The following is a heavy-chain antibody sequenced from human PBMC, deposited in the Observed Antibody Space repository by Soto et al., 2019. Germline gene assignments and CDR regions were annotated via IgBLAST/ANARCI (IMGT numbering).Heavy chain of an antibody. J-gene: IGHJ6*03. Sequence: EVQLVESGGGLVQPGGSLRLSCAASGFTVSSNYMNWVRQAPGKGLGWVSVIYSGGSTYYADSVKGRFTISRDNSMNTLYLQMNSLRAEDTAVYYCARVQPGYSSSWYYYYYMDVWGKGTTVTVSS. D-gene: IGHD6-13*01. CDR3: ARVQPGYSSSWYYYYYMDV. V-gene: IGHV3-66*01. CDR2: IYSGGST. CDR1: GFTVSSNY.